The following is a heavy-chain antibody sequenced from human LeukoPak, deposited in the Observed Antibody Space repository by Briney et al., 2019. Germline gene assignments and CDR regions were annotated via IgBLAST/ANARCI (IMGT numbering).Heavy chain of an antibody. D-gene: IGHD3-3*01. CDR3: TTVEYDFWSGYRRVDY. CDR2: MKSKTDGGPT. CDR1: GFTFSNAW. Sequence: PGGSLRLSCAASGFTFSNAWVSWVPQAPGQGLEGVGHMKSKTDGGPTNYAAAAKDTFTISRQDPKKTRNLQMNSLKTEDTAVYYCTTVEYDFWSGYRRVDYWGQGTLVTVSS. V-gene: IGHV3-15*01. J-gene: IGHJ4*02.